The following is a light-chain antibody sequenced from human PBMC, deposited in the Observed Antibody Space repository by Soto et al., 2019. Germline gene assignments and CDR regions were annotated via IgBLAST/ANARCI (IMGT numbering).Light chain of an antibody. CDR3: QQYSNWPLT. Sequence: EIVMMQSPATLSVSPGERATLSCRASQSVSSNLAWYQQKPGQAPRLLIYAASTRATGIPARFSGSGSGTEFTLTISSLQSEDFAVYYCQQYSNWPLTFGGGTKMEIK. CDR1: QSVSSN. J-gene: IGKJ4*01. CDR2: AAS. V-gene: IGKV3-15*01.